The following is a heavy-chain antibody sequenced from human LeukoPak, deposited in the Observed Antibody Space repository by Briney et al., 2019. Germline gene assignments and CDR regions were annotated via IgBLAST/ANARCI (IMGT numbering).Heavy chain of an antibody. Sequence: GASVKVSCKASGGTFSSYAISWVRQAPGQGLEWMGGIIPIFGTANYAQKFQGRVTITTDESTSTAYMELSSLRSEDTAVYYCARDLGVVDSYYDSSGLNDAFDIWGQGTMVTVSS. CDR1: GGTFSSYA. CDR3: ARDLGVVDSYYDSSGLNDAFDI. J-gene: IGHJ3*02. D-gene: IGHD3-22*01. CDR2: IIPIFGTA. V-gene: IGHV1-69*05.